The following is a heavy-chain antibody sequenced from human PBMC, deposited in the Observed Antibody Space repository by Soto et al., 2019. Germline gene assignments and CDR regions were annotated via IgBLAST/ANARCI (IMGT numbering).Heavy chain of an antibody. V-gene: IGHV1-2*02. CDR2: INPKFGDT. CDR1: GYTFTSYY. Sequence: QVQLVQSGAEMKEPGDSVRVSCEASGYTFTSYYIHWVRQAPGQGLEWMGWINPKFGDTTYAQDFQGRVSMTRDMSISTVYMELSSLTSDATAIYYCARNMDYYYGPGSGNGHGFWGQGTTVTVFS. J-gene: IGHJ6*02. D-gene: IGHD3-10*01. CDR3: ARNMDYYYGPGSGNGHGF.